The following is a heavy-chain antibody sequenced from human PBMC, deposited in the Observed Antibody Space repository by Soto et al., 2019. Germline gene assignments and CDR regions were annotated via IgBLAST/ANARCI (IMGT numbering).Heavy chain of an antibody. CDR3: ARAPNSWYVYFDY. J-gene: IGHJ4*02. CDR1: GGSINSSSYY. D-gene: IGHD6-13*01. CDR2: IYYSGST. V-gene: IGHV4-39*07. Sequence: SETLSLTCTVSGGSINSSSYYWAWIRQPPGKGLEWIGSIYYSGSTYYNPSLKSRVTISVDTSKNQFSLKLSSVTAADTAVYFCARAPNSWYVYFDYWGQGTLVTVSS.